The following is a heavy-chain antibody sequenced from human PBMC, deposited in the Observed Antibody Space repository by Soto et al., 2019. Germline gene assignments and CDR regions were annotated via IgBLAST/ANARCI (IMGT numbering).Heavy chain of an antibody. Sequence: KQSQTLSLTCAVYGGSFSGYYWSWIRQPPGKGLEWIGEINHSGSTNYNPSLKSRVTISVDTSKNQFSLKLSSVTAADTAVYYCARRAITMVRRGWFDPWGQGTLVTVSS. CDR3: ARRAITMVRRGWFDP. V-gene: IGHV4-34*01. CDR1: GGSFSGYY. CDR2: INHSGST. J-gene: IGHJ5*02. D-gene: IGHD3-10*01.